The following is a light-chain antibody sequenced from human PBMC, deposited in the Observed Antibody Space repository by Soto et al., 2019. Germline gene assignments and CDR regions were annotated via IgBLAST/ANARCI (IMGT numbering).Light chain of an antibody. V-gene: IGKV3-11*01. Sequence: EVVLTQSPATLSLSPGETATLSCRASHNVDIYLAWYQQKPGQAPRLLIYDASNRATGIPARFSGSGSGTDFTLPNSSLEPEDSAVYYCQQRKHWPPLTFGQGTRLE. CDR2: DAS. CDR1: HNVDIY. J-gene: IGKJ5*01. CDR3: QQRKHWPPLT.